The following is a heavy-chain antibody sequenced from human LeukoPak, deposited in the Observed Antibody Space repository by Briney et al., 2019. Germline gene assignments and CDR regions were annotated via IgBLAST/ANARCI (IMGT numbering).Heavy chain of an antibody. D-gene: IGHD6-13*01. Sequence: GESLKISCKGSGYSFTNYWIGWVRHMPGKGLEWMGIIYPDDSDTRYSPSFQGQVTISADKSNNTAYLQWSSLEASDTAMYYCARQQQLASWLDPWGQGTLVTVSS. J-gene: IGHJ5*02. CDR3: ARQQQLASWLDP. CDR2: IYPDDSDT. V-gene: IGHV5-51*01. CDR1: GYSFTNYW.